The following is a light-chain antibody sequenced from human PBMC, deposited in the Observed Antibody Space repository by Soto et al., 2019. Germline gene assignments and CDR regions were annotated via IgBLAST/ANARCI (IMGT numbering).Light chain of an antibody. CDR1: KSGDKY. V-gene: IGLV3-1*01. J-gene: IGLJ2*01. CDR3: QAWDSSTVV. Sequence: SYELTQPPSVSVSQGQTASITCSGDKSGDKYACWYQQKPGQSPVLGIYQDSKRPSAIPERFSGSNSGNTATLTISGTQAMDEADYYCQAWDSSTVVFGGGTKLTVL. CDR2: QDS.